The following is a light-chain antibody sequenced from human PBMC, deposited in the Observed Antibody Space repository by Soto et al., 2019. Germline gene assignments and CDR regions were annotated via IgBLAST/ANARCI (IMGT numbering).Light chain of an antibody. CDR1: SGHSSYI. CDR3: ETWGSNTRV. CDR2: LEGSGSY. J-gene: IGLJ3*02. V-gene: IGLV4-60*02. Sequence: QSVLTQSSSASASLGSSVKLTCTLSSGHSSYIIAWHQQQPGKAPRYLMKLEGSGSYNTGSGVPDRFSGSSSGADRYLTISNLQFEDAAYYYCETWGSNTRVFGGGTKLTVL.